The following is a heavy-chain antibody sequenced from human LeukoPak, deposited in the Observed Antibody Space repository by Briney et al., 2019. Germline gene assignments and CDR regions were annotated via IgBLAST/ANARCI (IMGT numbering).Heavy chain of an antibody. CDR3: ARDLKRRVYYDSSGSDDGFDI. Sequence: GGSLRLSCAASGFTFSSYAMSWVRQAPGKGLEWVSSISSSSSYIYQADSVKGRFTISRDNAKNSLYLQMNSLRAEDTAVYYCARDLKRRVYYDSSGSDDGFDIWGQGTMVTVSS. CDR2: ISSSSSYI. CDR1: GFTFSSYA. V-gene: IGHV3-21*01. J-gene: IGHJ3*02. D-gene: IGHD3-22*01.